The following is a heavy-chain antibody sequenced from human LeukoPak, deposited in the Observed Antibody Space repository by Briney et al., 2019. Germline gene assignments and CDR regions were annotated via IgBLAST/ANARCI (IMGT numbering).Heavy chain of an antibody. CDR2: ISGSGGST. V-gene: IGHV3-23*01. CDR3: AKDPHYDILTGYFVDV. CDR1: GFTFSSYA. Sequence: GGSLRLSCPASGFTFSSYAMSWVRQAPGKGLEWVSAISGSGGSTYYADSVKGRFTISRDNSKNTLYLQMNSLRAEDTAVYYCAKDPHYDILTGYFVDVWGQGTTVTVSS. D-gene: IGHD3-9*01. J-gene: IGHJ6*02.